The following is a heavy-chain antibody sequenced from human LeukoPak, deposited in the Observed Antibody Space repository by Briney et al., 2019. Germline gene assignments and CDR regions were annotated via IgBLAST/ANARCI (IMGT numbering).Heavy chain of an antibody. J-gene: IGHJ4*02. CDR3: ARESRGILNYFDF. CDR2: INPDSGGP. D-gene: IGHD3-22*01. V-gene: IGHV1-2*02. Sequence: ASVKVSCKASGYTFTDYYMHWVRQAPGQGLEWMGWINPDSGGPNYAQKFQGRVTMTRDTSISTAYMELSRLRSDDTAVRYCARESRGILNYFDFWGQGTLVTVSS. CDR1: GYTFTDYY.